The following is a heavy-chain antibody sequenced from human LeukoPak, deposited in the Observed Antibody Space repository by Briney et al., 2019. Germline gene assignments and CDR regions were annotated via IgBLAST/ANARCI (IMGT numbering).Heavy chain of an antibody. J-gene: IGHJ6*02. Sequence: GRSLRLSCAASAFTFTSYGMHWVSQAPGKGLEWVAVIWYDGSNKYYADSVKGRFTISRDNSKNTLYLQMNSLRAEDTAVYYCARDDYYGSGSYAVDVWGQGTTVTVSS. V-gene: IGHV3-33*01. CDR3: ARDDYYGSGSYAVDV. CDR1: AFTFTSYG. D-gene: IGHD3-10*01. CDR2: IWYDGSNK.